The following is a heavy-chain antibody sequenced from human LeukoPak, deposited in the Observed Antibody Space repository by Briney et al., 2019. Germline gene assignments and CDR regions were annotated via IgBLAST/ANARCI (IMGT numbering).Heavy chain of an antibody. D-gene: IGHD3-22*01. CDR3: ARGIVGYYDSSGYWRSAFDI. Sequence: PSQTLSLTCAVSGGSISSGGYSWSWIRQPPGKGLEWMGYIYHSGSTYYNPSLKSRVTISVDRSKNQFSLKLSSVTAADTAVYYCARGIVGYYDSSGYWRSAFDIWGQGTMVTVSS. CDR2: IYHSGST. V-gene: IGHV4-30-2*01. J-gene: IGHJ3*02. CDR1: GGSISSGGYS.